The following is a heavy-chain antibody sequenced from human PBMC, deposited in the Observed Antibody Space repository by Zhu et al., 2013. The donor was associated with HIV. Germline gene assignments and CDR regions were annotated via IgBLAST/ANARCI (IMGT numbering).Heavy chain of an antibody. J-gene: IGHJ5*02. D-gene: IGHD6-13*01. Sequence: QVQLQQWGAGLLKPSETLSLTCAVYGGSFSGYYWSWIRQPPGKGLEWIGEINHSGSTNYNPSLKSRVTISVDTSKNQFSLKLSSVTAADTAVYYCARAASIAAAGSNWFDPWGQGTLVTVSS. CDR1: GGSFSGYY. CDR2: INHSGST. V-gene: IGHV4-34*01. CDR3: ARAASIAAAGSNWFDP.